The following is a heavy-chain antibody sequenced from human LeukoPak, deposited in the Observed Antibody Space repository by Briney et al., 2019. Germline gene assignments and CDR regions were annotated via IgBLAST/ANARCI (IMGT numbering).Heavy chain of an antibody. Sequence: SETLSLTCAVYGGSFSGYYWSWICQPPGKGLEWIGEINHSGSTNYNPSLKSRVTISVDTSKNQFSLKLSSVTAADTAVYYCARGPEGGMDVWGKGTTVTVSS. V-gene: IGHV4-34*01. CDR2: INHSGST. CDR3: ARGPEGGMDV. J-gene: IGHJ6*04. CDR1: GGSFSGYY.